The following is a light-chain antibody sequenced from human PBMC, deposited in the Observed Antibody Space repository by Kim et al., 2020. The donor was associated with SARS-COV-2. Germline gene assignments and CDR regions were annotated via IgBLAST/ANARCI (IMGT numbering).Light chain of an antibody. Sequence: PGQKATITCSGDALSKQYSYWYQQKPGQAPVLTIYQDVERPSGIPERFSGSTSGTTVTLTIIAVQAEDEADYYCQSADTSGTSVLFGGGTRLTVL. V-gene: IGLV3-25*03. CDR2: QDV. J-gene: IGLJ2*01. CDR3: QSADTSGTSVL. CDR1: ALSKQY.